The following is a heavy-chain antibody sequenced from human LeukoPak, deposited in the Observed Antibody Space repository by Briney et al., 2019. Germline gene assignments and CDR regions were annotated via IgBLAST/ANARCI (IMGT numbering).Heavy chain of an antibody. CDR3: ARDSMDSSGWYGDAFDI. CDR2: TYYRSKWYN. CDR1: GDSVSSNSAA. Sequence: PSQTLSLTCAISGDSVSSNSAAWNWIRQSPSRGLEWLGRTYYRSKWYNDYAVSVKSRITINPDTSKNQCSLQLNSVTPEDTAVYYCARDSMDSSGWYGDAFDIWGQGTMVTVSS. J-gene: IGHJ3*02. D-gene: IGHD6-19*01. V-gene: IGHV6-1*01.